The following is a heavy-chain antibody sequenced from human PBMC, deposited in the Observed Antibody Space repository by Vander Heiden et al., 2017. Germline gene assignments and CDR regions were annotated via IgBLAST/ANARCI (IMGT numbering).Heavy chain of an antibody. V-gene: IGHV3-23*01. CDR1: GFFFSSYA. D-gene: IGHD3-22*01. CDR2: ISGSGGST. J-gene: IGHJ4*02. CDR3: AKFEGSSGYFDY. Sequence: EVQLLESGGGLGQPGGSLRLSCGASGFFFSSYAMGWVRQAPGKGLEWVSGISGSGGSTYYADSVKGRFTISRDNSKNTLYLYMNSLRAEDTAVYYCAKFEGSSGYFDYWGQGSLVTVSS.